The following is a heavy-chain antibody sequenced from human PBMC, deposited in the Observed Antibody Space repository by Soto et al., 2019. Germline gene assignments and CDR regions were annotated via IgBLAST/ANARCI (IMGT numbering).Heavy chain of an antibody. J-gene: IGHJ5*02. D-gene: IGHD3-3*01. V-gene: IGHV4-4*02. CDR2: IYHSGST. Sequence: QVQLQESGPGLVKPSGTLSLTCAVSGGSISSSNWWSWVRQPPGKGLEWIGEIYHSGSTNNNPSLKSPATISVDKSKNQFSMKLTSVTAADTAVYYCARFPSYYDFWSGYYWGFDPWGQGNLVTVSS. CDR1: GGSISSSNW. CDR3: ARFPSYYDFWSGYYWGFDP.